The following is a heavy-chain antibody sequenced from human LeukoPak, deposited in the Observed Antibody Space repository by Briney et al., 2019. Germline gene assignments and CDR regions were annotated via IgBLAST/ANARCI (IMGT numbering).Heavy chain of an antibody. CDR2: ITGNGAST. CDR1: GFTFSSYD. J-gene: IGHJ4*02. Sequence: GGSLRLSCAASGFTFSSYDIYWVRQAPGQGLELVSSITGNGASTNFADSVKGRFTIFRDNSKNTAYLQMNSLRAEDTAVYYCAGSGSHAYWGQGTLVTVSS. V-gene: IGHV3-23*01. CDR3: AGSGSHAY. D-gene: IGHD1-26*01.